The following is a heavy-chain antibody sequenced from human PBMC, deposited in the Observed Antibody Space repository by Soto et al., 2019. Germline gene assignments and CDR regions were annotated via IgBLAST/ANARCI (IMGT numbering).Heavy chain of an antibody. CDR1: GYTFTSYY. CDR3: ARDSSEQWLLGLFDY. V-gene: IGHV1-46*01. CDR2: INPSGGST. D-gene: IGHD6-19*01. J-gene: IGHJ4*02. Sequence: ASVKVSCKASGYTFTSYYMHWVRQAPGQGLEWMGIINPSGGSTSYAQKFQGRVTMTRDTSTSTVYMELSSLRSEDTAVYYCARDSSEQWLLGLFDYWGQGTLVTVSS.